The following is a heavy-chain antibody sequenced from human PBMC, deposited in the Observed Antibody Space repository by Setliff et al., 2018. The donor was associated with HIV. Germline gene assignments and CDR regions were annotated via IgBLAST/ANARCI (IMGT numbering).Heavy chain of an antibody. CDR3: ARGRIHDSSDYIGNWFDP. CDR1: GYTFTGYY. V-gene: IGHV1-2*02. D-gene: IGHD3-22*01. CDR2: INVNSGDT. J-gene: IGHJ5*02. Sequence: ASVKVSCKASGYTFTGYYIHWVRQAPGEGLEWMGCINVNSGDTNYAQKFQGRVIVTRDTSSSTAYMELRSLRPDDTAVYFCARGRIHDSSDYIGNWFDPWGQGTLVTISS.